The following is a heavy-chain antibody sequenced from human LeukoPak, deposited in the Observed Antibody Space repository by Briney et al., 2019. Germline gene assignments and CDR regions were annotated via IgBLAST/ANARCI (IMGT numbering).Heavy chain of an antibody. J-gene: IGHJ5*02. CDR1: GFTFSSYP. V-gene: IGHV3-30-3*01. D-gene: IGHD6-13*01. Sequence: PGGSLRLSCAASGFTFSSYPMHWVRQAPGKGLEWLAFISYDGSNKYYADSVKGRFTISRDNSKNTLYLQMNSLRAEDTAVYYCARGIAAAGNPNWFDPWGQGTLVTVSS. CDR2: ISYDGSNK. CDR3: ARGIAAAGNPNWFDP.